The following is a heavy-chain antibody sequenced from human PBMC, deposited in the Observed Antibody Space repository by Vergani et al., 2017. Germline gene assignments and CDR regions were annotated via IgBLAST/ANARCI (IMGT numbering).Heavy chain of an antibody. Sequence: QVQLQESGPGLVKPSQTLSLTCTVSGGSISSGDYYWSWIRQPPGKGLEWIGEINHSGSTNYNPSLKSRVTISVDTSKNQFSLKLSSVTAADTAVYYCARGKHIVAKGVMDVWGKGTTVTVSS. J-gene: IGHJ6*03. V-gene: IGHV4-30-4*08. D-gene: IGHD2-21*01. CDR3: ARGKHIVAKGVMDV. CDR1: GGSISSGDYY. CDR2: INHSGST.